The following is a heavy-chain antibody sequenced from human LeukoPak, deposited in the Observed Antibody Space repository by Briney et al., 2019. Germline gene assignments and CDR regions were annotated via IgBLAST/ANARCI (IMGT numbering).Heavy chain of an antibody. CDR2: IRHSGST. J-gene: IGHJ3*02. V-gene: IGHV4-38-2*02. D-gene: IGHD2-15*01. CDR3: ARSIKWWYLAFDI. Sequence: SETLSLTCTVSGYSINSGYYWGWIRQPPGKGLEWIGEIRHSGSTNYNPSLKSRVTISVDTSKNQFSLKLSSVTAADTAVYYCARSIKWWYLAFDIWGQGTMVTVSS. CDR1: GYSINSGYY.